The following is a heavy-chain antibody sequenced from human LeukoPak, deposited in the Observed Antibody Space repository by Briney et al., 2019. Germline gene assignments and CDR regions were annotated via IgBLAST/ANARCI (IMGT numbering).Heavy chain of an antibody. CDR3: AKDRIDNIVLLPTAMGRYFDF. V-gene: IGHV3-30*18. J-gene: IGHJ4*02. CDR1: GFTFSRFA. Sequence: PGGSLRLSCAASGFTFSRFAMHWVRQAPGKGLEWVALISYDGSNTYFADSVKGRFTISTDNSKNTIYLHMNSLRAEDTAVYYCAKDRIDNIVLLPTAMGRYFDFWGQGTLVIVSS. D-gene: IGHD2-2*01. CDR2: ISYDGSNT.